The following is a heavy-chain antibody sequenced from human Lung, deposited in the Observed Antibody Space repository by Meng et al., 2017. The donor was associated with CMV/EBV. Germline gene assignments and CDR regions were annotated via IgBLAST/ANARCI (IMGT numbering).Heavy chain of an antibody. CDR2: IRSKANSYAT. J-gene: IGHJ6*02. V-gene: IGHV3-73*01. D-gene: IGHD3-3*01. Sequence: GESXKISCAASGFTFSGTAMHWVRQASGKGLEWVGRIRSKANSYATAYAASVKGRFTISRDESKNTAYLQMNSLKTEDTAVYYCTSHSYDFWGGMDVWGQGXTVTVSS. CDR1: GFTFSGTA. CDR3: TSHSYDFWGGMDV.